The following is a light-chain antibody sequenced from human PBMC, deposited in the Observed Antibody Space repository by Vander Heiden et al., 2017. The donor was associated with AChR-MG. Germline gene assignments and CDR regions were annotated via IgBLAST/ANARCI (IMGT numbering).Light chain of an antibody. Sequence: IQMTQSPSTLSASVGDRITITCRASQSISIWLAWYQQKPGKAPKLLMYKASSLESGVPSRFSGSGSGTEFTLTISSLQPDDFATYFCQHYESSYTFGGGTKVEMK. J-gene: IGKJ4*01. CDR3: QHYESSYT. CDR2: KAS. CDR1: QSISIW. V-gene: IGKV1-5*03.